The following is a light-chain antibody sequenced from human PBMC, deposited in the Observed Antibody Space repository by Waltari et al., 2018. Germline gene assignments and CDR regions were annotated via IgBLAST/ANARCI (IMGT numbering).Light chain of an antibody. CDR2: DAS. CDR3: QQRRNWPLT. V-gene: IGKV3-11*01. CDR1: QSVGTY. Sequence: EIVLTQSPAILSFSPGERATISCRASQSVGTYLAWYQQRPGQSPRLLIYDASYRANGIPARFSGSGSETDFTLTISSLQPEDFAVYYCQQRRNWPLTFGGGTRVQ. J-gene: IGKJ4*01.